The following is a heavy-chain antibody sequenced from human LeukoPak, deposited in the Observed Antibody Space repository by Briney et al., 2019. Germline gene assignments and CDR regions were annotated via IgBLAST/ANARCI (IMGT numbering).Heavy chain of an antibody. CDR1: GFTFSNAW. Sequence: GGSLRLSCAASGFTFSNAWMSWVRQAPGKGLEWVGRIKSKTDGGTTDYAAPVKGRFTISRDDSKSTLYLQMNSLKTEDTAVYYCTTVFRGYSSSSVGFDPWGQGTLVTVSS. J-gene: IGHJ5*02. CDR3: TTVFRGYSSSSVGFDP. V-gene: IGHV3-15*01. D-gene: IGHD6-6*01. CDR2: IKSKTDGGTT.